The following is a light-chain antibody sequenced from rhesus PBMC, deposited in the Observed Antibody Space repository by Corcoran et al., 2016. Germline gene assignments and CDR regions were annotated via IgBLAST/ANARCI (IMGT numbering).Light chain of an antibody. J-gene: IGKJ3*01. Sequence: DIQMTQSPSSLSASVVDTVTITFRASHGISSWLDRYQQKPGKAPKLRIFKASSLQSGVPSRFSGSGSGTDFTRTISSLQPEDFATYECLQYNSNPFTFGPGTKREIK. CDR3: LQYNSNPFT. V-gene: IGKV1-22*01. CDR2: KAS. CDR1: HGISSW.